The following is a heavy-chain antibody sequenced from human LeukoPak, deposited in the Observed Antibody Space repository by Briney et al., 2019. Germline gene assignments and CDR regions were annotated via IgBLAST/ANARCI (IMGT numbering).Heavy chain of an antibody. CDR1: GFTFSSYE. D-gene: IGHD6-13*01. Sequence: PGGSLRLSCAASGFTFSSYEMNWVRQAPGKGLEWVANIKQDGSEKYYVDSVKGRFTISRDNAKNSLYLQMNSLRAEDTAVYYCAREGRSIAAAGTYYWGQGTLVTVSS. CDR3: AREGRSIAAAGTYY. V-gene: IGHV3-7*01. CDR2: IKQDGSEK. J-gene: IGHJ4*02.